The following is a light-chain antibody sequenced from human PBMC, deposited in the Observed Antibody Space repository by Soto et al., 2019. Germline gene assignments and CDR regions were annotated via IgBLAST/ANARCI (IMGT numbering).Light chain of an antibody. V-gene: IGKV1-39*01. Sequence: DIQMTQSPSSLSASVGDRVTITCRASQSISYYLNWYQQKPGKAPRLLIYGASNLQSGVPSRFTGSGSGTDFTLTITSLQPEDCATYFCQQSYSTPDTFGQGTKLEIK. CDR3: QQSYSTPDT. J-gene: IGKJ2*01. CDR2: GAS. CDR1: QSISYY.